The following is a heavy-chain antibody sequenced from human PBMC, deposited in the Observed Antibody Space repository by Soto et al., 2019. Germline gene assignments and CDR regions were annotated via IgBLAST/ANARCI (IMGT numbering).Heavy chain of an antibody. CDR1: GGTFSSYT. V-gene: IGHV1-69*04. CDR2: IIPILGIA. J-gene: IGHJ5*02. CDR3: ARDECSGGSCYSSSWFDP. D-gene: IGHD2-15*01. Sequence: SVKLSCKASGGTFSSYTISWVRQAPGQGLEWMGRIIPILGIANYAQKFQGRVTITADKSTSTAYMELSSLRSEDTAVYYCARDECSGGSCYSSSWFDPWGQGTLVTVSS.